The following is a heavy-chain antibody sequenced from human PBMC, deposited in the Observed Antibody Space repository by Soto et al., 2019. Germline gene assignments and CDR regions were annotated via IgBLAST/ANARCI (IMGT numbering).Heavy chain of an antibody. Sequence: QVQLVQSGAEVKKPGSSVKVSSKASGGTFSSYAISWVRQAPGQGLEWMGGIIPIFGTANYAQKFQGRVTITADKSTRTAYMELSSLRSEDTAVYYCARDLLRESLAREYYFDYWGQGTLVTVSS. CDR3: ARDLLRESLAREYYFDY. CDR1: GGTFSSYA. J-gene: IGHJ4*02. CDR2: IIPIFGTA. V-gene: IGHV1-69*06. D-gene: IGHD3-10*01.